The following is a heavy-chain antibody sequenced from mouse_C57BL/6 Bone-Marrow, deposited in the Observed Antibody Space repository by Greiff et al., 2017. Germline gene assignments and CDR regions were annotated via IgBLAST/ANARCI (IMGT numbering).Heavy chain of an antibody. D-gene: IGHD2-1*01. V-gene: IGHV14-4*01. CDR3: TTLLYGNYVDY. CDR2: IDPENGDT. J-gene: IGHJ2*01. Sequence: VQLQQSGAELVRPGASVKLSCTASGFNIKDDYMHWVKQRPEQGLEWIGWIDPENGDTEYASKFQGKATITADTSSTTAYLQLSSLTSEDTAVYYCTTLLYGNYVDYWGQGTTLTVSS. CDR1: GFNIKDDY.